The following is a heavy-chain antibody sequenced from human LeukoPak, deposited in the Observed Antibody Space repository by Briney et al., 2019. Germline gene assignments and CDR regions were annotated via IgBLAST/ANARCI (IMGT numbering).Heavy chain of an antibody. V-gene: IGHV3-23*01. CDR2: ISGSGGST. J-gene: IGHJ6*03. Sequence: GGSLRLSCAVSGFTFSSYGMSWVRQAPGKGLEWVSAISGSGGSTYYADSVKGRFTISRDNSKNTLYLQMNSLRAEDTAVYYCAKRSRQLWCGEFGNMDVWGKGTTVTISS. CDR1: GFTFSSYG. D-gene: IGHD3-10*01. CDR3: AKRSRQLWCGEFGNMDV.